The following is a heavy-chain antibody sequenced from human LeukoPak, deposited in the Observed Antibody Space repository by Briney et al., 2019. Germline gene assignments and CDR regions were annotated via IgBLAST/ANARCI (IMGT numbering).Heavy chain of an antibody. CDR1: GDSVSSTNYY. Sequence: PSETLSLTCTVSGDSVSSTNYYWGWSRQPPGRGLEWIASIRYSESAYYSPSLKSRATISVDTSKNQFSLRLRSLTATDTAVYYCATQDSSHYWGQGTLVTVSS. V-gene: IGHV4-39*01. CDR2: IRYSESA. J-gene: IGHJ4*02. D-gene: IGHD3-22*01. CDR3: ATQDSSHY.